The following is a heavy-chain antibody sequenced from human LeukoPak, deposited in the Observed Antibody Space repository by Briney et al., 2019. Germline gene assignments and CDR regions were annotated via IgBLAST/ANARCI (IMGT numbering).Heavy chain of an antibody. CDR1: GIIFGSYA. J-gene: IGHJ6*02. CDR2: ISGSGDRT. CDR3: ARGIAGSSGWDYYYYYYYGMDV. Sequence: GSLRLSCAASGIIFGSYAMSWVRQAPGKGLEWVSGISGSGDRTSYADSVRGRFTISRDNSKNTLYLQMNSLRAEDTAVYYCARGIAGSSGWDYYYYYYYGMDVWGQGTTVTVSS. V-gene: IGHV3-23*01. D-gene: IGHD6-19*01.